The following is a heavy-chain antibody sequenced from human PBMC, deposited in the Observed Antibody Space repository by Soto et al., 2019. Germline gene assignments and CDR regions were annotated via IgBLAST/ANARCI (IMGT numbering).Heavy chain of an antibody. CDR1: GFSFSLYW. D-gene: IGHD1-26*01. V-gene: IGHV3-74*01. Sequence: PGGSLRLSCAASGFSFSLYWMHWVRQAPGKGLVWVSRINGDGSDTSYGDSVKGRFTTSRDNAKNTLYLHMNSLGAEDTAVYYCARDFGEGGATAVYDICGQGTLVTVSS. CDR2: INGDGSDT. CDR3: ARDFGEGGATAVYDI. J-gene: IGHJ3*02.